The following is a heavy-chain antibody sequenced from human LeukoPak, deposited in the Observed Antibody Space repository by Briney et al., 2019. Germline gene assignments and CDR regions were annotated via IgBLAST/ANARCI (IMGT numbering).Heavy chain of an antibody. V-gene: IGHV3-15*01. Sequence: GGSLRLSCAASGFTFSDAWMSWVRQAPGKGLEWVGRIKSKTDGGTTDYAAPVKGRFTISRDDSKNTLYLQMNSLRAEDTAVYYCAKDWPSTYYYDSSGYYYGGYFDYWGQGTLVTVSS. CDR3: AKDWPSTYYYDSSGYYYGGYFDY. CDR1: GFTFSDAW. CDR2: IKSKTDGGTT. J-gene: IGHJ4*02. D-gene: IGHD3-22*01.